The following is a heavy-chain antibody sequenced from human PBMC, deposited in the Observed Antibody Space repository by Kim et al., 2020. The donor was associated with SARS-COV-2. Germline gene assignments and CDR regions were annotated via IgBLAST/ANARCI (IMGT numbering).Heavy chain of an antibody. V-gene: IGHV4-59*01. J-gene: IGHJ3*02. CDR3: ASKDRDAFDI. D-gene: IGHD2-15*01. Sequence: STNYNPSLKSRVTISVDTSKNQFSLKLSSVTAADTAVYYCASKDRDAFDIWGQGTMVTVSS. CDR2: ST.